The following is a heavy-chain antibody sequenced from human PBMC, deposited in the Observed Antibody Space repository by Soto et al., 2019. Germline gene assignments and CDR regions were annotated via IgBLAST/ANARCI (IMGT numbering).Heavy chain of an antibody. CDR3: ARSSGYCSSTSCPTDFDY. Sequence: LSLTCAVSGGSISSGGYSWSWIRQPPGKGLEWIGYIYHSGSTYYNPSLKSRVTISVDRSKNQFSLKLSSVTAADTAVYYCARSSGYCSSTSCPTDFDYWGQGTLVTVSS. CDR2: IYHSGST. CDR1: GGSISSGGYS. D-gene: IGHD2-2*01. V-gene: IGHV4-30-2*01. J-gene: IGHJ4*02.